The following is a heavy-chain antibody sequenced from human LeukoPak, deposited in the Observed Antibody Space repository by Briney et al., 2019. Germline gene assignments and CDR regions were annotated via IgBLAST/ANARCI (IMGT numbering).Heavy chain of an antibody. CDR3: AKDGSGSYYGVDWFDP. V-gene: IGHV3-9*01. CDR1: GFTFDDYA. CDR2: ISWNSGSI. Sequence: GGSLRLSCAASGFTFDDYAMHWVRQAPGKGLEWVSGISWNSGSIGYADSVKGRFTISRDNAKNSLYLQMNSLRAEDTALYYCAKDGSGSYYGVDWFDPWGQGTLVTVSS. D-gene: IGHD3-10*01. J-gene: IGHJ5*02.